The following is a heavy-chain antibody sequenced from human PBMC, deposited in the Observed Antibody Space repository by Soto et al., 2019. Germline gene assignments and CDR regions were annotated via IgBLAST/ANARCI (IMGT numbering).Heavy chain of an antibody. CDR3: ARTDRDFYGLDV. Sequence: EVQLVESGGGLVQPGGSLRLSCEASGFTFRNYDMHWDRQGTGKGLEWVSGISAAGDPDYADSVEGRFTISRENAQSSFFLQMNSLRVGDTAVYYCARTDRDFYGLDVWGQGTTVIVSS. J-gene: IGHJ6*02. V-gene: IGHV3-13*05. CDR1: GFTFRNYD. CDR2: ISAAGDP.